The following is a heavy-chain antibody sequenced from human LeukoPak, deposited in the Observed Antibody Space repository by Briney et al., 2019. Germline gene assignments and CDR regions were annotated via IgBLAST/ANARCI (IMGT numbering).Heavy chain of an antibody. Sequence: GGSLRLSCAVSGVTVNSYFMGWVRQAPGRGLEWISVLASEGLTYYSDSVKGRFTISRDNSKNSLYLQMNSLIVEDTAFYYCARGRGGDWGQGVLVTVSS. D-gene: IGHD3-3*01. CDR3: ARGRGGD. V-gene: IGHV3-53*01. CDR1: GVTVNSYF. CDR2: LASEGLT. J-gene: IGHJ4*02.